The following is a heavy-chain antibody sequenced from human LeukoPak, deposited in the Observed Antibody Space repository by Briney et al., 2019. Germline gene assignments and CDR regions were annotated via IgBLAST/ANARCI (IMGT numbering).Heavy chain of an antibody. CDR1: GDSISSSSYY. Sequence: SETLSLTCTVSGDSISSSSYYWAWIRQTPGTGLEWIGSIYYSGSTNYNPSLKSRVTISGDTSKNQFSLKLSSVTAAATAVYYCARGGYSPGYWGQGTLVTVSS. CDR2: IYYSGST. CDR3: ARGGYSPGY. J-gene: IGHJ4*02. V-gene: IGHV4-39*07. D-gene: IGHD5-18*01.